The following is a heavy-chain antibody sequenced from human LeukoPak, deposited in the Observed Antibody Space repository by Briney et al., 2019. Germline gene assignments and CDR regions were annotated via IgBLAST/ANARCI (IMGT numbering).Heavy chain of an antibody. CDR2: IYPGDSDT. V-gene: IGHV5-51*01. Sequence: RHGESLKISCKGSGYSFTNYWIGWVRQMPGKGLEWMGIIYPGDSDTRYSPSFQGQVTMSADKSISTAYLQWSSLKASDTAIYYCAREEPNSGWHRSWGQGTLVTVSS. CDR1: GYSFTNYW. J-gene: IGHJ5*02. D-gene: IGHD6-19*01. CDR3: AREEPNSGWHRS.